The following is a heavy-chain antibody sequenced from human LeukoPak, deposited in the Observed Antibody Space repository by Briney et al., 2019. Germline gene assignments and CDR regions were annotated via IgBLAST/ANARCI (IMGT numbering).Heavy chain of an antibody. CDR3: ARVGYNSAFDI. J-gene: IGHJ3*02. V-gene: IGHV4-59*01. CDR1: GGSISTYY. D-gene: IGHD5-24*01. CDR2: IFYSGNT. Sequence: SETLSLTCTVSGGSISTYYWSWIRQPPGKGLEWIGYIFYSGNTNYNPSLKSRVTISVDTPKNQFSLKLSSVTAADTAVYYCARVGYNSAFDIWGQGTMVTVSS.